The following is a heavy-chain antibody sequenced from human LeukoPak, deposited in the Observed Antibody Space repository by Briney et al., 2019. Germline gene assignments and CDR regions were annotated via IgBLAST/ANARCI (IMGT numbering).Heavy chain of an antibody. CDR2: IYYSGST. Sequence: PSETLSLTCTVSGGSISSSSYYWGWIHQPPGKGLEWIGSIYYSGSTYYNPSLKSRVTISVDTSKNQFSLKLSSVTAADTAVYYCARDLRGLPNENWFDPWGQGTLVTVSS. J-gene: IGHJ5*02. CDR1: GGSISSSSYY. V-gene: IGHV4-39*07. CDR3: ARDLRGLPNENWFDP.